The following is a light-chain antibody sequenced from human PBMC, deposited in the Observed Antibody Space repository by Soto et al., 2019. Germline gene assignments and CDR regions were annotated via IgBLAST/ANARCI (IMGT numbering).Light chain of an antibody. CDR2: GAS. V-gene: IGKV3-15*01. Sequence: EIVLTQSPATLSLSPGERATLSCRASRSFASSYLAWYQHKPGQAPRLLIYGASTGATGIPARFSGSGSGTEFTLTISSLQSEDFAVYYCQQYNNWPWSFGQGTKVDIK. CDR3: QQYNNWPWS. J-gene: IGKJ1*01. CDR1: RSFASSY.